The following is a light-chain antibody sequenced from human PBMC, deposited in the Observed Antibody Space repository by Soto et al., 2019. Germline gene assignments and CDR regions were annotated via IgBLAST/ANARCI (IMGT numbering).Light chain of an antibody. V-gene: IGKV3-15*01. Sequence: EIMMTQSPGTLSASPGERATLSCRASQCVSSNLAWYQQKPGQAPRLLIYAVSTRATGIPARFSGSGSGTEFTLTISSLQSEDFAVYYCQQYNKWPLTFGQGTKVEIK. CDR2: AVS. CDR3: QQYNKWPLT. J-gene: IGKJ1*01. CDR1: QCVSSN.